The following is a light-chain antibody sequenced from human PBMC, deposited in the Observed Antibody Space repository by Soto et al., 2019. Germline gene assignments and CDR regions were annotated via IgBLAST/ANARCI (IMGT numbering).Light chain of an antibody. J-gene: IGKJ1*01. CDR3: QQYNDWPLRT. V-gene: IGKV3-15*01. Sequence: EIVMTQSPATLSLSPGERATLSCRASQGISGHLAWYQQKPGQAPRLLMYRTSTRATGIPARFSGSGSGTEFTLTISSLQSEDFAVYYCQQYNDWPLRTFGQGTKVDIK. CDR1: QGISGH. CDR2: RTS.